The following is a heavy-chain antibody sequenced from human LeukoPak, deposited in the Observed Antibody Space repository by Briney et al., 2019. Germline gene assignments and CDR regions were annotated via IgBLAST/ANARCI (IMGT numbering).Heavy chain of an antibody. Sequence: PGGSLRLSCATSGFTFSNFGIHWVRQAPGKGLEWVAFVQSDGFRTYHADSVKGRFTISRDNSKNTLYLQMSSLRPEDTAMYYCANSPWVRGVIIPKAKYYFDYWGQGTLVTVSS. D-gene: IGHD3-10*01. V-gene: IGHV3-30*02. J-gene: IGHJ4*02. CDR2: VQSDGFRT. CDR3: ANSPWVRGVIIPKAKYYFDY. CDR1: GFTFSNFG.